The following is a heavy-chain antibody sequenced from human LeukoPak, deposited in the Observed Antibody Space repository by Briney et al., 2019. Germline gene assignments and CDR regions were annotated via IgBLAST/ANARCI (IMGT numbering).Heavy chain of an antibody. D-gene: IGHD2-15*01. CDR3: ATQGFCSGGSCYSPYYYYGMDV. CDR2: ISACNGNT. J-gene: IGHJ6*04. V-gene: IGHV1-18*04. CDR1: GYTFTSYG. Sequence: GASVKVSCKASGYTFTSYGISWVRQAPGQGLEWMGWISACNGNTNYAQKLQGRVTMTTDTSTSTAYMELRSLRSDDTAVYYCATQGFCSGGSCYSPYYYYGMDVWGKGTTVTVSS.